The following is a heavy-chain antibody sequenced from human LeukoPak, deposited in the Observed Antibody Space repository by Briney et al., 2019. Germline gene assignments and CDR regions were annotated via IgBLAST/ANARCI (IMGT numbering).Heavy chain of an antibody. D-gene: IGHD2-21*01. CDR2: IYYSGST. CDR1: GDSISSSSYN. CDR3: ARGHIDPFDI. Sequence: PSETLSLTCTVSGDSISSSSYNWGWIRQPPGKGLEWIGNIYYSGSTYYNPSLKSRVTISVDTSKNHFSLKLSSVTAADTAMYYCARGHIDPFDIWGQGTMVTVSS. J-gene: IGHJ3*02. V-gene: IGHV4-39*07.